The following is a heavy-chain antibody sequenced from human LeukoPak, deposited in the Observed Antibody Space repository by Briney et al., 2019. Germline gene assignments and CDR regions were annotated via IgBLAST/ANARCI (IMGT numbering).Heavy chain of an antibody. D-gene: IGHD3-22*01. Sequence: PGGSLRLSCAASGFTFSSYSMNWVRQAPGKGLEWVSSISSSSSYIYYADSVKGRFTISRDNAKNSLYLQMNSLRAEDTALYHCARGYYDSSGYYHIDYWGQGTLVTVSS. CDR1: GFTFSSYS. J-gene: IGHJ4*02. CDR3: ARGYYDSSGYYHIDY. V-gene: IGHV3-21*04. CDR2: ISSSSSYI.